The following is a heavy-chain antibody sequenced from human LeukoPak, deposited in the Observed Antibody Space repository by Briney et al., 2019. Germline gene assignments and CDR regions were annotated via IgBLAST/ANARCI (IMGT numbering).Heavy chain of an antibody. Sequence: LRLSCAASGFTFSSYEMNWVSQAPGKGLQWVSYISGSGSTILYADSVKGRFTISRDNAKNSLYLQMNSLRAEDTAVYYCARENWFDSWGQGTLVTVSS. CDR2: ISGSGSTI. CDR3: ARENWFDS. V-gene: IGHV3-48*03. J-gene: IGHJ5*01. CDR1: GFTFSSYE.